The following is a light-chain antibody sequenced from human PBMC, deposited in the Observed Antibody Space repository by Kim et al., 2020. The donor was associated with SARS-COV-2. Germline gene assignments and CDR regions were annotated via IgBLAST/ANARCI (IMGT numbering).Light chain of an antibody. CDR2: GAS. V-gene: IGKV3-15*01. Sequence: EIVMTQSPATLSVSPGERATLSCRASQSVSSNLAWYQQKPGQAPRLLIYGASTRATGIPARFSGSGSGTEFTLTISSLQSEDFAVYYCQQYNVWPPYTFGQGTKLAI. J-gene: IGKJ2*01. CDR1: QSVSSN. CDR3: QQYNVWPPYT.